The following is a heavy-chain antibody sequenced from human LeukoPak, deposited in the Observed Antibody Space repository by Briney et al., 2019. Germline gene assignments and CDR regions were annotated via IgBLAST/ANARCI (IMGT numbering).Heavy chain of an antibody. V-gene: IGHV4-59*01. CDR1: GGSISSYY. D-gene: IGHD5-18*01. CDR2: IYYSGST. J-gene: IGHJ4*02. Sequence: SETLSLTCTVSGGSISSYYWSWIRQPPGKGLEWIGYIYYSGSTNYNPSLKSRVTISVDTSKNQFSLKLSSVTAADTAVYYCARDAAMKRWGQGTLVTVSS. CDR3: ARDAAMKR.